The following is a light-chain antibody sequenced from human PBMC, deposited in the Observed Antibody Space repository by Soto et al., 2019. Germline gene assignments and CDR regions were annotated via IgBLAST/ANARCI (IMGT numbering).Light chain of an antibody. V-gene: IGKV3-15*01. CDR1: QSVSSN. CDR3: QQYNNWLTWT. Sequence: EIVMTQSPATLSVSTGERTTLSCSASQSVSSNLAWYQQKSGQAPRLLIYGASTRATGIPARFSGSGSGTEFTLTISSLQSEDFAVYYCQQYNNWLTWTFGQGTKVEIK. CDR2: GAS. J-gene: IGKJ1*01.